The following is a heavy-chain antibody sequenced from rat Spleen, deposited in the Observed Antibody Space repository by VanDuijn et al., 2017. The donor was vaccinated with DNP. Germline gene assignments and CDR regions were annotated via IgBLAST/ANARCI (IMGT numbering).Heavy chain of an antibody. Sequence: EVQLVESGGGLVQPGRSLKLSCAASGFTFSNYGMAWVRQAPKKGLEWVATISTSGGSTYYRDSVKGRFTISRDDAKSTLYLQMDSLRSEDTATYYCTTLMYTTDYWGQGVMVTVSS. CDR2: ISTSGGST. CDR3: TTLMYTTDY. V-gene: IGHV5-27*01. J-gene: IGHJ2*01. CDR1: GFTFSNYG. D-gene: IGHD1-6*01.